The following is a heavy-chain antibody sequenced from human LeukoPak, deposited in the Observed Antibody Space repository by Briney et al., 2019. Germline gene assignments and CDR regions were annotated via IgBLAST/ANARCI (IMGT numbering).Heavy chain of an antibody. CDR3: ARSAYFFGHFDY. J-gene: IGHJ4*02. CDR2: IYYSGST. V-gene: IGHV4-30-4*01. D-gene: IGHD3-3*01. CDR1: GGSISSGDYY. Sequence: SETLSLTCTVSGGSISSGDYYWSWIRQPPGKGLEWIGYIYYSGSTYYNPSLKSRVTISVDTSKSQFSLKLSSVTAADTAVYYCARSAYFFGHFDYWGQGTPVTVSS.